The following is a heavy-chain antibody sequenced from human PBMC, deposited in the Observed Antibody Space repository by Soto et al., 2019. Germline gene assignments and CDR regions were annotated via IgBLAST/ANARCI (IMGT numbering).Heavy chain of an antibody. J-gene: IGHJ3*02. Sequence: PGGSLRLSCAASGFTFSDYYMSWIRQAPGKGLEWVSYISSSSSYTNYADSVKGRFTISRDNAKNSLYLQMNSLRAEDTAVYYCARGLQNDFWSGYYGSCAFDIWGQGTMVTVS. CDR2: ISSSSSYT. CDR3: ARGLQNDFWSGYYGSCAFDI. V-gene: IGHV3-11*06. D-gene: IGHD3-3*01. CDR1: GFTFSDYY.